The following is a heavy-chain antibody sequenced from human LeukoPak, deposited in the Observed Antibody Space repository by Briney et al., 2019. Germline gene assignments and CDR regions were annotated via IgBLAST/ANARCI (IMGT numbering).Heavy chain of an antibody. J-gene: IGHJ4*02. D-gene: IGHD5-18*01. V-gene: IGHV3-30-3*01. CDR2: ISYDGSNK. CDR3: ARDPWRVDTAMVPFDY. Sequence: PGGPLRLSCAASGFTFSSYAMHWVRQAPGKGLEWVAVISYDGSNKYYADSVKGRFTISRDNSKNTLYLQMNSLRAEDTAVYYCARDPWRVDTAMVPFDYWGQGTLVTVSS. CDR1: GFTFSSYA.